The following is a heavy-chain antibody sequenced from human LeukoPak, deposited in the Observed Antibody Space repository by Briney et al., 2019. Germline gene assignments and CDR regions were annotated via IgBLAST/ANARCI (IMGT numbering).Heavy chain of an antibody. J-gene: IGHJ3*02. CDR2: IIPIFGTA. CDR1: GGTFSSYA. V-gene: IGHV1-69*05. D-gene: IGHD3-22*01. CDR3: ARDATYYDSSGYYLRRAFDI. Sequence: SVKVSCKASGGTFSSYAISWVRQAPGQGLEWRGAIIPIFGTANYAQKFQGRVTITTDESTSTAYMELSSLRSEDTAVYYCARDATYYDSSGYYLRRAFDIWGQGTMVTVSS.